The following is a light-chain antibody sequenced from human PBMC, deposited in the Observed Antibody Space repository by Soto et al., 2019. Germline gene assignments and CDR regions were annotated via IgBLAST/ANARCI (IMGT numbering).Light chain of an antibody. Sequence: QSVLAQPSSVSGSPGQSITISCTGTSTDVGGYNYVSWYQHHPGKGPKLIIYEVSNRPSGVSDRFSGSKSGNKASLIISNLEAEDESDYNCGSYTSTDTPFVFGTGTKVTVL. CDR1: STDVGGYNY. CDR2: EVS. CDR3: GSYTSTDTPFV. J-gene: IGLJ1*01. V-gene: IGLV2-14*01.